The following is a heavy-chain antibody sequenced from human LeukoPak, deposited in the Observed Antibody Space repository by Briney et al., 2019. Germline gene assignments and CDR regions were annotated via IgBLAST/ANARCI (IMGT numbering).Heavy chain of an antibody. CDR2: MNPNSGNT. CDR3: ARDTPEDYYYMDV. J-gene: IGHJ6*03. V-gene: IGHV1-8*01. CDR1: GYTFTSYD. Sequence: ASVKVSCKASGYTFTSYDINWVRQATGQGLEWMGWMNPNSGNTGYAQKFQGRVTMTRDTSISTAYMELSRLRSDDTAVYYCARDTPEDYYYMDVWGKGTTVTVSS. D-gene: IGHD2-2*01.